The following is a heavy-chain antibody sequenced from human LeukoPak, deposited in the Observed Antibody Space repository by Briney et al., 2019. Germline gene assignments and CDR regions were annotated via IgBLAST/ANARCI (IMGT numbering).Heavy chain of an antibody. CDR1: GYRFTSYW. Sequence: GESLQISCKGSGYRFTSYWIGWVRQMPGKGLEWMGIIYPGDSDTRYSPSFQGQVTISADKSISTAYLQWSSLKASDTAMYYCARRKHYYDSSGYYRELYLFDYWGQGTLVTVSS. D-gene: IGHD3-22*01. CDR2: IYPGDSDT. J-gene: IGHJ4*02. CDR3: ARRKHYYDSSGYYRELYLFDY. V-gene: IGHV5-51*01.